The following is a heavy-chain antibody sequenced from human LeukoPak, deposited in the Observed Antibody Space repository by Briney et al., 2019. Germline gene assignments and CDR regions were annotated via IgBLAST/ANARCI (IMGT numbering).Heavy chain of an antibody. CDR3: ARGRRDCSGDCYVAFDI. CDR1: AFTLSRYW. CDR2: IKQDGSEK. V-gene: IGHV3-7*03. D-gene: IGHD2-21*02. Sequence: GGSLRLSCTGSAFTLSRYWMSWVRQAPGKGLEWVANIKQDGSEKSYVDSVKGRFTISRDNSKNTLFLQMNSLRAEDTAVYYCARGRRDCSGDCYVAFDIWGQGTMVTVSS. J-gene: IGHJ3*02.